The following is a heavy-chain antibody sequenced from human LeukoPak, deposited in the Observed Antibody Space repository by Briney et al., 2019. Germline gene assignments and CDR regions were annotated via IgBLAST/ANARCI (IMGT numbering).Heavy chain of an antibody. CDR2: ISGSGGST. CDR1: GFTFSSYA. J-gene: IGHJ6*03. Sequence: GGSLRLSCAASGFTFSSYAMSWVRQAPGKGLEWVSAISGSGGSTYYADSVKGRFTISRDNSKNTLYLQMNSLRAEDTAVYYCAIGGVSILDYYMDVWGKGTTVTVSS. D-gene: IGHD2-8*01. CDR3: AIGGVSILDYYMDV. V-gene: IGHV3-23*01.